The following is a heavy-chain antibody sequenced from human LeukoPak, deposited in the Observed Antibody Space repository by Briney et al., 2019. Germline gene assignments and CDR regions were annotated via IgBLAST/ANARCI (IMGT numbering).Heavy chain of an antibody. D-gene: IGHD3-10*01. CDR3: ARSKPIPRGWRHAFDL. V-gene: IGHV4-59*11. CDR1: ADSFSSHY. J-gene: IGHJ3*01. CDR2: ISYIGST. Sequence: PSETLSLTCAVSADSFSSHYWTWIRQPPGKGLEWIGYISYIGSTNYNPSLKSRVTISIDTSKNQFSLKLTSVTAADTAVYYCARSKPIPRGWRHAFDLWGQGTMVTVSS.